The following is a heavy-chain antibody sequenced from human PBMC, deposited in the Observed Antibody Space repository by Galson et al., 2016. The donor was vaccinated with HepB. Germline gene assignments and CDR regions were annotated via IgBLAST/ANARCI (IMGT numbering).Heavy chain of an antibody. V-gene: IGHV2-70*01. J-gene: IGHJ3*02. CDR1: GVPLSTSAMS. D-gene: IGHD5-24*01. Sequence: PAQVIPTQILTLTCTFPGVPLSTSAMSVSWIRQPPGKALEWLALSDLDDDKYYSTSLKTRLTISKDTSKNQVVLTMTKIDPVDTATYYCYRMGWGWLQDAFDIWGQGTMVTVSS. CDR3: YRMGWGWLQDAFDI. CDR2: SDLDDDK.